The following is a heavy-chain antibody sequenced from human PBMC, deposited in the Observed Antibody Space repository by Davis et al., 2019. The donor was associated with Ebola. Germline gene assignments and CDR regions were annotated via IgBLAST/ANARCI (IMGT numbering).Heavy chain of an antibody. CDR1: GGSISSGTYY. CDR2: IYYNGRT. J-gene: IGHJ6*03. Sequence: SETLSLTCSVSGGSISSGTYYWGWVRQPPGKGLEWIGAIYYNGRTYYNSSLESRVTISLDTSKNQFSLKLRSVTAADTAVYYCARGGYTSRYYYYMDVWGKGTTVTVSS. D-gene: IGHD5-18*01. CDR3: ARGGYTSRYYYYMDV. V-gene: IGHV4-39*07.